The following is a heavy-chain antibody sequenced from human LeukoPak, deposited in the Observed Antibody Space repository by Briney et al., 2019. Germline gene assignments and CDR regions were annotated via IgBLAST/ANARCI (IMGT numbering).Heavy chain of an antibody. CDR2: LIPIFGTA. CDR3: ARGRCSSTSCLIDAFDI. J-gene: IGHJ3*02. V-gene: IGHV1-69*01. Sequence: SVRVSCKASGGTFSSYAISWVRQAPGQGLEWMGGLIPIFGTANYAQKFQGRVTITADESTSTAYMELRSLRSEDTAVYYCARGRCSSTSCLIDAFDIWGQGTMVTVSS. D-gene: IGHD2-2*01. CDR1: GGTFSSYA.